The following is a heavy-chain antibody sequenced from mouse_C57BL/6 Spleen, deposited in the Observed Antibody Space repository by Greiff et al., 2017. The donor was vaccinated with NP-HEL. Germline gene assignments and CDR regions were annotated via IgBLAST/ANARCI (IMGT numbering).Heavy chain of an antibody. V-gene: IGHV1-81*01. CDR2: IYPRSGNT. Sequence: QVQLQQSGAELARPGASVKLSCKASGYTFTSYGISWVKQRTGQGLEWIGEIYPRSGNTYYNEKFKGKATLTADKSSSTAYMELRSLTSEDSAVYFCARNPGSKDAMDYWGQGTSVTVSS. CDR3: ARNPGSKDAMDY. D-gene: IGHD1-1*01. CDR1: GYTFTSYG. J-gene: IGHJ4*01.